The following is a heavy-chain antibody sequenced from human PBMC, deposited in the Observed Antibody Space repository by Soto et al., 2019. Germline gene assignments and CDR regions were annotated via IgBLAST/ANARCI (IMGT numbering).Heavy chain of an antibody. CDR1: GFTFSSYW. CDR3: VRLTTSDWYQWFDS. J-gene: IGHJ5*01. CDR2: MKFDGSEK. D-gene: IGHD6-19*01. Sequence: EVQLVESGGGLVQPGGSLRLSCAASGFTFSSYWMSWVRQAPEKGLEWVANMKFDGSEKYYVDSVKGRFTISRDNAKNSLYLQMSSLRVEDTAIYYCVRLTTSDWYQWFDSWGQGTLVTVSS. V-gene: IGHV3-7*01.